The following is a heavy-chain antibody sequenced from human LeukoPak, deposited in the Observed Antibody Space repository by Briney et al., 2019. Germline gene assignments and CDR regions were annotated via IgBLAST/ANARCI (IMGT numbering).Heavy chain of an antibody. V-gene: IGHV3-23*01. J-gene: IGHJ3*02. Sequence: GGSLRLSCAASGFTFSSYAMSWVRQAPGKGLEWVSAISGSGGSTYYADSVKGRFTISRDNSKNTLYLQMNSLRAEDTAVYYCARVRYYYGSGSYNDGAFDIWGQGTMVTVSS. CDR2: ISGSGGST. CDR3: ARVRYYYGSGSYNDGAFDI. CDR1: GFTFSSYA. D-gene: IGHD3-10*01.